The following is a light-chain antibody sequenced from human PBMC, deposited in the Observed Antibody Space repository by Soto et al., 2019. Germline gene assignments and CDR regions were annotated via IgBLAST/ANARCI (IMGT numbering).Light chain of an antibody. Sequence: QSVLTQPPSASGSPGQSVAISCTGTSSDVGGSNYVSWYQQLPGKAPKLMIYDVSDRPSGVSNRFSGSKSGNTASLTISGLQAEDEADYYCSSYTSSSLYVFGTGTKVTVL. CDR1: SSDVGGSNY. CDR2: DVS. CDR3: SSYTSSSLYV. J-gene: IGLJ1*01. V-gene: IGLV2-14*01.